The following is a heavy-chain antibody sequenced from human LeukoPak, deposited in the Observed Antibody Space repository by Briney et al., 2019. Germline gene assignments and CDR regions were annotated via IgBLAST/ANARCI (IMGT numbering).Heavy chain of an antibody. J-gene: IGHJ4*02. CDR1: GGSISSGSYS. Sequence: PSQTLSLTCTVPGGSISSGSYSWSWIPQPAGKGLEWIGRIKTSGSTTYNPSLMSRVTMSVDTSKNQFSLKLSSVTAADTAVYYCARDLGYDYVWGTPPTVIWGQGTLVTVSS. D-gene: IGHD3-16*01. CDR3: ARDLGYDYVWGTPPTVI. V-gene: IGHV4-61*02. CDR2: IKTSGST.